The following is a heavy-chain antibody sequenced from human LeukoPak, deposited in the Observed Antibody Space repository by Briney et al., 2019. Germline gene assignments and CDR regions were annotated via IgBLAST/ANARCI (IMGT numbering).Heavy chain of an antibody. J-gene: IGHJ4*02. CDR2: IKQDGSEK. CDR3: TRENWYIDY. CDR1: GFTFINYW. Sequence: QAGGSLRLSCAASGFTFINYWMSWVRQAPGKGLEWVANIKQDGSEKYYVDSVKDRFTISRDNAKNSLYLQMNSLRAEGAAVYYCTRENWYIDYWGQGNLVTVSS. V-gene: IGHV3-7*01.